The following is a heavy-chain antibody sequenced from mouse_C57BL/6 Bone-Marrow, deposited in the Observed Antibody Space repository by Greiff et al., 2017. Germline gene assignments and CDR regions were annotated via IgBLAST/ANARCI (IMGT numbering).Heavy chain of an antibody. CDR3: TSYGSSYGWYFDV. V-gene: IGHV6-6*01. D-gene: IGHD1-1*01. J-gene: IGHJ1*03. CDR2: IRNKANNHAT. Sequence: EVKVEESGGGLVQPGGSMKLSCAASGFTFSDAWMDWVRQSPEKGLEWVAEIRNKANNHATYYAESVKGRFTISRDDSKSSVYLQMNSLRAEDTGIYYCTSYGSSYGWYFDVWGTGTTVTVSS. CDR1: GFTFSDAW.